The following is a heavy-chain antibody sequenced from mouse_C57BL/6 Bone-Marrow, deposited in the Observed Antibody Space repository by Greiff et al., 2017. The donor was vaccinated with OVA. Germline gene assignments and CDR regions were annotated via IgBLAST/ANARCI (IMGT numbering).Heavy chain of an antibody. J-gene: IGHJ4*01. CDR1: GFSLTSYG. CDR3: ANDGFPYYYAMDY. CDR2: IWRGGST. Sequence: VMLVESGPGLVQPSQSLSITCTVSGFSLTSYGVHWVRQSPGKGLEWLGVIWRGGSTDYNAAFMSRLSITKDNSKSQVFFKMNSLQADDTAIYYCANDGFPYYYAMDYWGQGTSVTVSS. V-gene: IGHV2-5*01.